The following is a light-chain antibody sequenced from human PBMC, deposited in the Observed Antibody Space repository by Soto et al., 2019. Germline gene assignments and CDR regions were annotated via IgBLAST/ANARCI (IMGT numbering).Light chain of an antibody. CDR2: DAS. CDR1: QSVRSRY. Sequence: DIVLKQSPGTLSLSPGERATLSCRASQSVRSRYLAWYQQKAGQAPRLLINDASRRATGIPDRFSGSGSGTDFTLTISRLEPEDFAVYYCQQYGSSVTFGGGTKVEIK. J-gene: IGKJ4*01. CDR3: QQYGSSVT. V-gene: IGKV3-20*01.